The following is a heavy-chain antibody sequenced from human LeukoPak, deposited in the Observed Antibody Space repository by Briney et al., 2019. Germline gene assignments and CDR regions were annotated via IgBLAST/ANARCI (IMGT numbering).Heavy chain of an antibody. D-gene: IGHD6-25*01. CDR1: GFTFSSYG. V-gene: IGHV3-30*02. J-gene: IGHJ3*02. CDR2: IRYDGSNK. Sequence: PGGSLRLSCAASGFTFSSYGMHWVRQAPSKGLEWVAFIRYDGSNKYYADSVKGRFTISRDNAKNSLYLQMNSLSAEDTAVYYCARDYIAAYIWGQGTMVTVSS. CDR3: ARDYIAAYI.